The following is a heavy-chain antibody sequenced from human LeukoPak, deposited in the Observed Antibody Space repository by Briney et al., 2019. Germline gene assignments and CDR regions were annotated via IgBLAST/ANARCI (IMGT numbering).Heavy chain of an antibody. V-gene: IGHV1-2*02. Sequence: GASVKVSCKASGYTFTGYYMHWVRQAPGQGLEWMGWINPNSGGTNYAQKFQGRVTMTRDTSISTAYMELSRLGSDDTAMYYCARRVYSSSYHWYFDLRGRGTLVTVSS. CDR3: ARRVYSSSYHWYFDL. CDR2: INPNSGGT. CDR1: GYTFTGYY. J-gene: IGHJ2*01. D-gene: IGHD6-13*01.